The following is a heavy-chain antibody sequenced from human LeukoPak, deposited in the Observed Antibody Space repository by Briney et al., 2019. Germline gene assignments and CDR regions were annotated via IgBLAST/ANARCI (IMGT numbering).Heavy chain of an antibody. V-gene: IGHV1-8*01. CDR2: MNPNNGKT. Sequence: ASVKVSCKASGFKFTGYDINWVRQASGRGLEWMGWMNPNNGKTGYAQKFQGRVTMTRDTSTSTAYMELRGLTSEDTAVYYCVRDGEGVAISVNYWFDPWGQGTLVTVSS. J-gene: IGHJ5*02. D-gene: IGHD3-10*01. CDR1: GFKFTGYD. CDR3: VRDGEGVAISVNYWFDP.